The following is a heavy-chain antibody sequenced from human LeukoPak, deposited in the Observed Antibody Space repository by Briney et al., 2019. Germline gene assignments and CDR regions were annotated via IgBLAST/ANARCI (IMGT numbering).Heavy chain of an antibody. J-gene: IGHJ4*02. CDR1: GYTFTSYG. V-gene: IGHV1-18*01. CDR3: ARDTTRITGTTRYDY. D-gene: IGHD1-20*01. Sequence: ASVKVSCKASGYTFTSYGISWVRQSPGQGLEWMGWISAYNGNTNYAQKLQGRVTMTTDTSTSTAYMELRSLRSDDTAVYYCARDTTRITGTTRYDYWGQGTLVTVSS. CDR2: ISAYNGNT.